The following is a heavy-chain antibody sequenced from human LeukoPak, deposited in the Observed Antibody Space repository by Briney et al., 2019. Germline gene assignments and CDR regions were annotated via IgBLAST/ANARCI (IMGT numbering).Heavy chain of an antibody. V-gene: IGHV3-21*01. CDR3: ASSSPYCSGGSCYDY. J-gene: IGHJ4*02. D-gene: IGHD2-15*01. CDR2: ISSSSSYI. CDR1: GFTFSNYA. Sequence: AGGSLRLSCAVSGFTFSNYAMSWVRQAPGKGLEWVSSISSSSSYIYYADSVKGRFTISRDNAKNSLYLQMNSLRAEDTAAYYCASSSPYCSGGSCYDYWGQGTLVTVSS.